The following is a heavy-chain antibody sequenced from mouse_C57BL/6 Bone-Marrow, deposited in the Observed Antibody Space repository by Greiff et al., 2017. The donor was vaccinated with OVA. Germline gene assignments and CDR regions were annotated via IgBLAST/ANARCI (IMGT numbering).Heavy chain of an antibody. Sequence: VQLKQSGAELVRPGASVKLSCTASGFNIKDDYMHWVKQRPEQGLEWIGWIDPENGDTEYASKFQGKATITADTSSNTAYLQLSSLTSEDTAVYYCTTTSRTWFAYWGQGTLVTVSA. CDR3: TTTSRTWFAY. CDR1: GFNIKDDY. D-gene: IGHD1-1*01. J-gene: IGHJ3*01. CDR2: IDPENGDT. V-gene: IGHV14-4*01.